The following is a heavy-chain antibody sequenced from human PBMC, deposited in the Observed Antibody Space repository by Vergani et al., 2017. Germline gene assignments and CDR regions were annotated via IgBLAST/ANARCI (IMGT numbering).Heavy chain of an antibody. J-gene: IGHJ4*02. CDR1: GFTVSSNY. CDR2: IYSGGST. V-gene: IGHV3-53*01. CDR3: ARDSSGLAFDY. Sequence: EVQLVESGGGLIQPGGSLRLSCAASGFTVSSNYMSWVRQAPGKGLEWVSVIYSGGSTYYADSVKGRFTISSDNSKNTLYLQMNSLRAEDTAVYYCARDSSGLAFDYWGQGTLVTVSS. D-gene: IGHD3-22*01.